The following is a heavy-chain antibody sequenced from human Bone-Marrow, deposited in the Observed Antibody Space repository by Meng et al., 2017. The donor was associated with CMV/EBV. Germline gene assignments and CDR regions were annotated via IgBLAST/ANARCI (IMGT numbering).Heavy chain of an antibody. J-gene: IGHJ5*02. V-gene: IGHV1-2*02. Sequence: ASVKVSCKASGYTFTDYHLHWVRQAPGQGLEWMGYINPNSGGANYAQKFQGRVTLTRDTSITTAYIDLITLSSDDTALYYCARGYCTTTSCHPEGWFDPWGQGTLVTVSS. CDR1: GYTFTDYH. D-gene: IGHD2-2*01. CDR2: INPNSGGA. CDR3: ARGYCTTTSCHPEGWFDP.